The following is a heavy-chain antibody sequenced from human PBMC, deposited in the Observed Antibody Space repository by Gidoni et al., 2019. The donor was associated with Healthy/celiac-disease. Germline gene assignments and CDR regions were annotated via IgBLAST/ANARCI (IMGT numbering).Heavy chain of an antibody. CDR3: ARVRETGQPGDY. CDR1: GFTFSDHY. CDR2: TRNKANSYTT. D-gene: IGHD3-9*01. V-gene: IGHV3-72*01. Sequence: EVQLVESGGGLVQPGGSLRLSCAASGFTFSDHYMDWVRQAPGKGLEWVGRTRNKANSYTTEYAASVKGRFTISRDDSKNSLYLQMNSLKTEDTAVYYCARVRETGQPGDYWGQGTLVTVSS. J-gene: IGHJ4*02.